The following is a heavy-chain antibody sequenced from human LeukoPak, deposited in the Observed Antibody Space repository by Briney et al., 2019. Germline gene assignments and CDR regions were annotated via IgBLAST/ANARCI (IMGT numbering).Heavy chain of an antibody. Sequence: PSETLSLTCTVSGDSISSSSYYWGWIRQPPGKGLEWIGSIYYSGSPYYDPSLKSRVTISVDTSKKQFSLKLSSVTAADTAVYYCARHVGFITMVRGVINNNWFDPWGQGTLVTVSS. D-gene: IGHD3-10*01. CDR2: IYYSGSP. J-gene: IGHJ5*02. CDR3: ARHVGFITMVRGVINNNWFDP. CDR1: GDSISSSSYY. V-gene: IGHV4-39*01.